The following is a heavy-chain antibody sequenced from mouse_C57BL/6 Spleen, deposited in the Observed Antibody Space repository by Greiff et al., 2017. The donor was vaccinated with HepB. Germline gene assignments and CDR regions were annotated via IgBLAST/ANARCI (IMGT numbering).Heavy chain of an antibody. Sequence: QVQLQQPGAELVMPGASVKLSCKASGYTFTSYWMHWVKQRPGQGLEWIGEIDPSDSYTNYNQKFKGKSTLTVDKSSSTAYMQLSSLTSEDSAVYYCARSDRSGTHYYAMDYWGQGTSVTVSS. CDR2: IDPSDSYT. J-gene: IGHJ4*01. D-gene: IGHD3-2*02. CDR3: ARSDRSGTHYYAMDY. CDR1: GYTFTSYW. V-gene: IGHV1-69*01.